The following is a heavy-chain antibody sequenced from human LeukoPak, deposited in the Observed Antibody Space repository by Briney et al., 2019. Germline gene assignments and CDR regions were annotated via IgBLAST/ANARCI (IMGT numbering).Heavy chain of an antibody. V-gene: IGHV4-59*08. CDR2: IYYSGST. J-gene: IGHJ4*02. D-gene: IGHD3-10*01. Sequence: KPSETLSLTCTVSGGSINGYYWSWIRQPPGKGLEWIGYIYYSGSTNYNPSLKSRVTISVDTSKNQFSLKLSSVTAADTAVYYCARHSFEDYGSLDYWGQGTLVTVSS. CDR3: ARHSFEDYGSLDY. CDR1: GGSINGYY.